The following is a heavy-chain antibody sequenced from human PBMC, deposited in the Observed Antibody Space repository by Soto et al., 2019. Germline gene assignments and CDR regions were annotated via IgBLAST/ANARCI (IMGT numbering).Heavy chain of an antibody. D-gene: IGHD3-22*01. J-gene: IGHJ4*02. CDR3: ASPYYYDSSGYHNPGPFDY. Sequence: GASVKVSCKASGGTFTNYAFSWVRQAPGQGLEWMGGIIPIFGTANYAQKFQGRVTITADESTSTAYMELSSLRSEDTAVYYCASPYYYDSSGYHNPGPFDYWGQGTLVTVSS. CDR1: GGTFTNYA. V-gene: IGHV1-69*13. CDR2: IIPIFGTA.